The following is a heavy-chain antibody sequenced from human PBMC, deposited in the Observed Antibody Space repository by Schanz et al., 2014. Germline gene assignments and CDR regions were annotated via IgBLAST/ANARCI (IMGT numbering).Heavy chain of an antibody. Sequence: EVHLLESGGGLVQPGGSLRLSCAASGFTFSNHALSWVRQAPGKGLEWVSAISGSGGSTVYADSVKGRFTISRDNPKKTLYLQMNSLRAEDTAVYYCARDHQWLARYYMDVWGKGTTVTVSS. CDR1: GFTFSNHA. CDR2: ISGSGGST. D-gene: IGHD6-19*01. V-gene: IGHV3-23*01. J-gene: IGHJ6*03. CDR3: ARDHQWLARYYMDV.